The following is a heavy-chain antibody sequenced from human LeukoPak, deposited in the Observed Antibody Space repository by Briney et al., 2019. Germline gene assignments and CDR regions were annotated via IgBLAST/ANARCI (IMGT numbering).Heavy chain of an antibody. CDR3: ARVSYSSSWYIQH. J-gene: IGHJ1*01. CDR2: INPNSGGT. Sequence: GASVKVSYKASGYTFTGYYMHWVRQAPGQGLEWMGWINPNSGGTNYAQKFQGRVTMTRDTSISTAYMELSRLRSDDTAVYYCARVSYSSSWYIQHWGQGTLVTVSS. CDR1: GYTFTGYY. V-gene: IGHV1-2*02. D-gene: IGHD6-13*01.